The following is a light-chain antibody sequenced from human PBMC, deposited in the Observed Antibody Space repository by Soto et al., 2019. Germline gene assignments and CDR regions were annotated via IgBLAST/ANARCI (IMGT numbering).Light chain of an antibody. J-gene: IGKJ1*01. Sequence: DIQLTHSPSSLSASVVDRVTFTCXASQGIGTYLVWYQQKRGKAPTVLIYASSTLQTGVPSRFSGSGSGTDFSLTISSLHPEDVATYYCQQVDSFPRTFGQGTKVDIK. CDR3: QQVDSFPRT. CDR2: ASS. V-gene: IGKV1-9*01. CDR1: QGIGTY.